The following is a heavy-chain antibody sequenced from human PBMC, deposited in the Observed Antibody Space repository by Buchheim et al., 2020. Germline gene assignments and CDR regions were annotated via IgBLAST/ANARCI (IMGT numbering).Heavy chain of an antibody. D-gene: IGHD3-10*01. CDR3: ARDEPNLGDITMVRGAQGGYYYGMDV. J-gene: IGHJ6*02. CDR1: GFTFSDYY. V-gene: IGHV3-11*01. Sequence: QVQLVESGGGLVKPGGSLRLSCAASGFTFSDYYMSWIRQAPGKGLEWVSYISSSGSTIYYADSVKGRFTISRDNAKNSLYLQMNSLRAEDTAVYYCARDEPNLGDITMVRGAQGGYYYGMDVWGQGTT. CDR2: ISSSGSTI.